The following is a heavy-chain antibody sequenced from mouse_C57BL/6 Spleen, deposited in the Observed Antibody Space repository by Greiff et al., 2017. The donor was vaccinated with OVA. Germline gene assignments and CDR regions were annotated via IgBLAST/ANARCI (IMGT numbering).Heavy chain of an antibody. Sequence: DVKLQESGPGLVKPSQSLSLTCSVTGYSITSGYYWNWIRQFPGNKLEWMGYISYDGSNNYNPSLKNRISITRDTSKNQFFLKLNSVTTEDTATYYCAILLLRLDYWGQGTTLTVSS. V-gene: IGHV3-6*01. D-gene: IGHD1-1*01. J-gene: IGHJ2*01. CDR2: ISYDGSN. CDR3: AILLLRLDY. CDR1: GYSITSGYY.